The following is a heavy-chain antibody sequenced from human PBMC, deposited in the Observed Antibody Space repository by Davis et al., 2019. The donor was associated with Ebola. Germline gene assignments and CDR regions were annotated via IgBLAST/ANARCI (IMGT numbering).Heavy chain of an antibody. J-gene: IGHJ4*02. CDR3: AREMGNTNYLDY. CDR2: ISYDGRAS. CDR1: GFVFSDHA. D-gene: IGHD2-2*01. V-gene: IGHV3-30*04. Sequence: PGGSLRLSCLASGFVFSDHAMHWVRLAPGKGLEWISVISYDGRASTYANSVKGRFTISRDNSRRTLYLQITRPTTEEQAVYYCAREMGNTNYLDYWGQGALVTVSS.